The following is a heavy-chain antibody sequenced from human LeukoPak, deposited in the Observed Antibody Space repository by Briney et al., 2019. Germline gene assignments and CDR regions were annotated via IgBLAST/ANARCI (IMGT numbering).Heavy chain of an antibody. CDR2: IYTSGST. CDR1: GGSISSYY. D-gene: IGHD6-13*01. J-gene: IGHJ6*03. CDR3: ARSRVYGYYYYMDV. Sequence: SETLSLTCTVSGGSISSYYWSWIRQPPGKGLEWIGYIYTSGSTNYNPSLKSRVTISVDTSKNQFSLKLSSVTAADTAVYYCARSRVYGYYYYMDVWGKGTTVTVSS. V-gene: IGHV4-4*09.